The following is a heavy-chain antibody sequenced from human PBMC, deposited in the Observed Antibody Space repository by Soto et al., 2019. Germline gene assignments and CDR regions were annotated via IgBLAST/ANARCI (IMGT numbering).Heavy chain of an antibody. CDR2: INHSGST. Sequence: QVQLQQWGAGLLKPSETLSLTCAVYGGSFSGYYWSWIRQPPGKGLEWIGEINHSGSTTYNPSLKSRVTISVDTSKNQFSLKLSSVTAADTDVYYCARARRAAGLDYWVQGTLVTVSS. D-gene: IGHD6-13*01. CDR1: GGSFSGYY. CDR3: ARARRAAGLDY. V-gene: IGHV4-34*01. J-gene: IGHJ4*02.